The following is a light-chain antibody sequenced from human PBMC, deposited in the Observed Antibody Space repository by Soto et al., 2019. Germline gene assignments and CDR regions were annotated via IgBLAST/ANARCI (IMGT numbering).Light chain of an antibody. CDR3: QQYGSSRTWT. Sequence: EIVLTQSPAILSLSPGERATLSCRASQSVSSYLAWYQQKPGQAPRLLIYDASNRATGIPARFSGSGSGTDFTLTISRLEPEDFAVYYCQQYGSSRTWTFGQGTKV. V-gene: IGKV3-20*01. CDR2: DAS. CDR1: QSVSSY. J-gene: IGKJ1*01.